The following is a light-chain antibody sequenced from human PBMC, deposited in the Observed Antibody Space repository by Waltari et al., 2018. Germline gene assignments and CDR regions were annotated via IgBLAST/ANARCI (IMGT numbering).Light chain of an antibody. V-gene: IGKV3-15*01. CDR1: QSVSSS. CDR2: GAS. CDR3: QQNTNWPRT. Sequence: EIVMTQSPATLSLSPGERATLSCRASQSVSSSLAWYQQKPGQAPRLLIYGASSRATGIPDRFSGSGFGTEFTLTINSLEPEDVAVYYCQQNTNWPRTFGQGTKVEIK. J-gene: IGKJ1*01.